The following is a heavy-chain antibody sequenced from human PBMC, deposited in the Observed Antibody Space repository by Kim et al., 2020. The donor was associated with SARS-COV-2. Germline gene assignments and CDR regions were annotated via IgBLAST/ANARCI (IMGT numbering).Heavy chain of an antibody. Sequence: GGSLRLSCAASGFTFSSYSMNWVRQAPGKGLEWVSSISSSSSYIYYADSVKGRFTISRDNAKNSLYLQMNSLRAEDTAVYYCARDLRNCGGDCHSGGWAFDIWGQGTMVTVSS. D-gene: IGHD2-21*02. CDR1: GFTFSSYS. CDR3: ARDLRNCGGDCHSGGWAFDI. J-gene: IGHJ3*02. V-gene: IGHV3-21*01. CDR2: ISSSSSYI.